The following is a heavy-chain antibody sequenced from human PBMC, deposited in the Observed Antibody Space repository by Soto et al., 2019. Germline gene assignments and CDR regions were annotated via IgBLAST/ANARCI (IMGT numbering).Heavy chain of an antibody. V-gene: IGHV3-23*01. D-gene: IGHD6-19*01. CDR2: MSGSGGIT. CDR1: GFIFSSFA. Sequence: GGSLRLSCAASGFIFSSFAMSWVRQAPGKGLEWVSVMSGSGGITYYADSVKGRFTISKDNSKNTLYLQMNSLRAEDTALYYCARAFWAVAGTRYFDYWGQGTLVTVSS. J-gene: IGHJ4*02. CDR3: ARAFWAVAGTRYFDY.